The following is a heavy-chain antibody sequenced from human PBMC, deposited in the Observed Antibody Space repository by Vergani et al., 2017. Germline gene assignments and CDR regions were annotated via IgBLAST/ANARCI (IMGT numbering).Heavy chain of an antibody. CDR2: IYYSGST. J-gene: IGHJ6*04. CDR1: GGSVSSGSYY. D-gene: IGHD3-10*01. Sequence: QVQLQESGPGLVKPSETLSLTCTVSGGSVSSGSYYWSWIRQPAGKGLEWIGYIYYSGSTNYNPSLKSRVTISVDTSKNQFSLKLSSVTAADTAVYYCAREGRYGSGSYGQLGVWGKGTTVTVSS. V-gene: IGHV4-61*10. CDR3: AREGRYGSGSYGQLGV.